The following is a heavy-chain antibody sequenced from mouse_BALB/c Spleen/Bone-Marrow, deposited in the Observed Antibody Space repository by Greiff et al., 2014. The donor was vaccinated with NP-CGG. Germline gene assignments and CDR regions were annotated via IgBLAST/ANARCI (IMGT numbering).Heavy chain of an antibody. D-gene: IGHD1-2*01. Sequence: EVQLQQSGPELVKPGASVKISCKASGYTFTDYNMHWVKQSHGKSLEWIVYIYPHNGGNGYNQKFKNKATLTVDSSSSTAYMELRSLTSEDSAVYYCARSRGTTATTYYFDYGGQGTTLTVSS. J-gene: IGHJ2*01. V-gene: IGHV1S29*02. CDR1: GYTFTDYN. CDR3: ARSRGTTATTYYFDY. CDR2: IYPHNGGN.